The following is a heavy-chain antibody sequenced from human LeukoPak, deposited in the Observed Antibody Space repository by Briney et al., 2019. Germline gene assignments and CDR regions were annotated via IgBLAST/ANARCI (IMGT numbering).Heavy chain of an antibody. V-gene: IGHV3-33*06. CDR1: GFTFRSYG. D-gene: IGHD3-10*01. CDR2: IWYDGSNT. CDR3: AKNLDASGSYFPDE. Sequence: GALRLSCAASGFTFRSYGMHWVRQAPGKGLEWVAVIWYDGSNTYYADSVKGRFTISRDNSKNTLYLQMNSLRAEDTAVYYCAKNLDASGSYFPDEWGQGTLVTVSS. J-gene: IGHJ4*02.